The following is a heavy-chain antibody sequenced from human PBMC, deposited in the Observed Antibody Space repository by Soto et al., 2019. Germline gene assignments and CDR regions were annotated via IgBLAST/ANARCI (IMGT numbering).Heavy chain of an antibody. CDR1: GSSFTTNW. CDR2: IYPGDSDT. Sequence: PGESLKISCKGSGSSFTTNWIAWVRQVPGRGLEWMGIIYPGDSDTRYRPSFQGQVTISADKSISTAYLQWGSLKASDTAMYYCASIDTFGVINNAFDIWGQGTMVTVSS. V-gene: IGHV5-51*01. D-gene: IGHD3-3*01. J-gene: IGHJ3*02. CDR3: ASIDTFGVINNAFDI.